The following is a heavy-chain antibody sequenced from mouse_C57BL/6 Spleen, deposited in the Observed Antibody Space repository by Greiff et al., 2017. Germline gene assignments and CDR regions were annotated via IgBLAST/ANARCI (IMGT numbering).Heavy chain of an antibody. CDR3: TTLYYYGSSYEAY. D-gene: IGHD1-1*01. CDR2: IDPENGDT. CDR1: GFNIKDDY. J-gene: IGHJ3*01. Sequence: VQLQQSGAELVRPGASVKLSCTASGFNIKDDYMHWVKQRPEQGLEWIGWIDPENGDTEYASKFQGKATITADTSSNTAYLQLSRLTSEDTAVYYCTTLYYYGSSYEAYWGQGTLVTVSA. V-gene: IGHV14-4*01.